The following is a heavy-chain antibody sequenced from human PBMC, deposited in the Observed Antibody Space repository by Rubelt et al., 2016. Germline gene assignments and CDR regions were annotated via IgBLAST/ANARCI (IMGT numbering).Heavy chain of an antibody. Sequence: QVQLVQSGAEVKKPGASVKVSCKVSGYTLTELSMHWVRQAPGKGLEWMGGFDPEDGEKIKGQKFQGRVTMAEYTATATAYMELSSLRAEDTAVDDCARPWNDAFDIWGQGTMVTVSS. J-gene: IGHJ3*02. CDR3: ARPWNDAFDI. D-gene: IGHD1-1*01. CDR2: FDPEDGEK. V-gene: IGHV1-24*01. CDR1: GYTLTELS.